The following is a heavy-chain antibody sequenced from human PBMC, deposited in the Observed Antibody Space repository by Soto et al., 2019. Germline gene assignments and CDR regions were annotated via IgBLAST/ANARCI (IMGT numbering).Heavy chain of an antibody. CDR1: GFTFSSYS. J-gene: IGHJ4*02. CDR3: ARDFRVVVPAAIGFDY. CDR2: ISSSSSTI. D-gene: IGHD2-2*01. Sequence: GGSLRLSCAASGFTFSSYSMNWVRQAPGKGLEWVSYISSSSSTIYYADSVKGRFTISRDNAKNSLYLQMNSLRAEDTAVYYCARDFRVVVPAAIGFDYWGQGTLVTVSS. V-gene: IGHV3-48*01.